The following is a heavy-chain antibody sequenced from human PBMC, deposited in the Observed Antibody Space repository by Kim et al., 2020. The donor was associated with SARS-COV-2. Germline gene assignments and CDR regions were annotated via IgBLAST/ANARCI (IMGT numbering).Heavy chain of an antibody. D-gene: IGHD2-2*01. Sequence: GGSLRLSCAASGFTFSNAWMSWVRQAPGKGLEWVGRIKSKTDGGTTDYAAPVKGRFTISRDDSKNTLYLQMNSLKTEDTAVYYCTTDLIVVVPAALEKRVYDAFDIWGQGTMVTVSS. CDR1: GFTFSNAW. V-gene: IGHV3-15*01. CDR3: TTDLIVVVPAALEKRVYDAFDI. CDR2: IKSKTDGGTT. J-gene: IGHJ3*02.